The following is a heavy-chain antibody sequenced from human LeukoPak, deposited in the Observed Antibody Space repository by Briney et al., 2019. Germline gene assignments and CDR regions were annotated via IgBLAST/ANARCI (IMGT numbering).Heavy chain of an antibody. V-gene: IGHV3-73*01. CDR2: IRSKANSYAT. CDR3: ARGHWFAHLDY. D-gene: IGHD3-9*01. Sequence: GGSLRLSCAASGFTFSGSAMHWVRQASGKGLEWVGRIRSKANSYATAYAASVKGRFTISRDNSKNTLFLQMNSLRAEDTAVYYCARGHWFAHLDYWGQGTLVTVSS. CDR1: GFTFSGSA. J-gene: IGHJ4*02.